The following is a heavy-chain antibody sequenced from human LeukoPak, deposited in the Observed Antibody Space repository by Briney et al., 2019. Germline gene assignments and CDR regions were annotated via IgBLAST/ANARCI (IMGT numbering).Heavy chain of an antibody. D-gene: IGHD1-20*01. Sequence: PSQTLSLTCTVSGGSISSYHWSWIRQPPGKGLEWIGFYYYSGSTNYNPSLKSRVTISIDTSKNQFSLKLSSVTAADTAVYYCARGRYNWNDFDYWGQGTLVTVSS. CDR1: GGSISSYH. J-gene: IGHJ4*02. CDR3: ARGRYNWNDFDY. V-gene: IGHV4-59*01. CDR2: YYYSGST.